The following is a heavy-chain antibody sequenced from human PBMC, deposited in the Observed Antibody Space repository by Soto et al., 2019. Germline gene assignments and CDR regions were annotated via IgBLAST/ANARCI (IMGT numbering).Heavy chain of an antibody. V-gene: IGHV3-7*03. CDR3: ARGHSTSPNWFDP. D-gene: IGHD6-6*01. CDR1: GFTFSNYW. CDR2: IKVDGSAK. J-gene: IGHJ5*02. Sequence: EVQLVESGGGLVQPGGSLRLSCAASGFTFSNYWMSWVRQAPGKGLEWVANIKVDGSAKYYVDSVKGRFTISRDNAKNSLYLQMNSLSGEDTAVYYCARGHSTSPNWFDPGGQGTLVTVSS.